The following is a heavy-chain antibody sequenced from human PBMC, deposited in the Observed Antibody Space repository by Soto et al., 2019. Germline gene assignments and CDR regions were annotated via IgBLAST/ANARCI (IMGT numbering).Heavy chain of an antibody. CDR3: ARGVRSRFRYRLAAAGRLYYFYY. D-gene: IGHD6-13*01. V-gene: IGHV1-8*01. Sequence: ASVKVSCKASGYTFTSYDINWVRQATGQGLEWMGWMNPNSGNTGYAQKFQGRVTMTRNTSISTAYMELSSLRSEDTAVYYCARGVRSRFRYRLAAAGRLYYFYYWGKGTLVTVSS. CDR2: MNPNSGNT. CDR1: GYTFTSYD. J-gene: IGHJ4*02.